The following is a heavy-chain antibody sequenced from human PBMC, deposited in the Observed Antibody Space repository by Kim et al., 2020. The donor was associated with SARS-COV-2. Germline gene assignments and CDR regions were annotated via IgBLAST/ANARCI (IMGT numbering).Heavy chain of an antibody. J-gene: IGHJ5*02. V-gene: IGHV3-23*01. CDR3: AKDLYGSGSYYKGSWFDP. Sequence: KGRFTISRDNSKNTLYLQMNSLRAEDTAVYYCAKDLYGSGSYYKGSWFDPWGQGTLVTVSS. D-gene: IGHD3-10*01.